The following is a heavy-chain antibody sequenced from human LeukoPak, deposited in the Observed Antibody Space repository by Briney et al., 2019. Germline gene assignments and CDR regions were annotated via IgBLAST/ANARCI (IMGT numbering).Heavy chain of an antibody. D-gene: IGHD6-19*01. V-gene: IGHV3-33*01. J-gene: IGHJ1*01. CDR2: IYYDGSNK. CDR1: GFTFSAFG. CDR3: ARDDQISGWCSF. Sequence: PGRSPRLSCAASGFTFSAFGMHWVRQAPGKGLEWVAVIYYDGSNKYYADSVKGRFTISRDNSKSSLYLEMSSLRVEDTAVYYCARDDQISGWCSFWGQGTLVTVSS.